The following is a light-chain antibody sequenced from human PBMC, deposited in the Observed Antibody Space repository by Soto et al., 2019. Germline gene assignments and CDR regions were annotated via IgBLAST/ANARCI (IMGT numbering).Light chain of an antibody. CDR1: QSISSY. CDR3: QQCYSTPVT. J-gene: IGKJ1*01. CDR2: AAS. Sequence: DIQMTQSPSSLSASVGDRVTITCRASQSISSYLNWYQQKPGKAPKLLIYAASSLQREVPSRFSGSGSGTDFPLTISTLPPEDFATYYCQQCYSTPVTFGQGTKVEIK. V-gene: IGKV1-39*01.